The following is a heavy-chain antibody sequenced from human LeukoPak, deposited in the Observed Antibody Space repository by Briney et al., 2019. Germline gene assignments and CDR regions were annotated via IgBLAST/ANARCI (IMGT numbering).Heavy chain of an antibody. V-gene: IGHV4-39*01. CDR1: GGSISSYTFY. D-gene: IGHD4-11*01. CDR3: ARSSVQFTFDF. J-gene: IGHJ4*02. Sequence: SETLSLTCIVPGGSISSYTFYWGWIRHAPGKGLEWIGSIYYRGNTYYNPSLKTRVTVSVDTSKNQFSLKLSSVTAADTALYYCARSSVQFTFDFWGQGTLVTVSS. CDR2: IYYRGNT.